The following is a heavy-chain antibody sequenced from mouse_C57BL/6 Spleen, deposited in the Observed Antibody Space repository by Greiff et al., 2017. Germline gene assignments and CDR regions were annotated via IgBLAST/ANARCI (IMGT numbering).Heavy chain of an antibody. V-gene: IGHV2-9*01. CDR2: IWGGGST. Sequence: VQRVESGPGLVAPSQSLSITCTVSGFSLTSYGVDWVRQPPGKGLEWLGVIWGGGSTNYNSALTSRLSISKDNSKSQVFLKMNSLQTDDTAMYYSAQHIIYYDYNYSAMDYWGQGTSETVSS. J-gene: IGHJ4*01. D-gene: IGHD2-4*01. CDR1: GFSLTSYG. CDR3: AQHIIYYDYNYSAMDY.